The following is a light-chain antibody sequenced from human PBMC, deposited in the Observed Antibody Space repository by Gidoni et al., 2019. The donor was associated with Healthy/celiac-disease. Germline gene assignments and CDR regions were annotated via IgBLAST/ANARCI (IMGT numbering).Light chain of an antibody. V-gene: IGKV1-33*01. CDR2: DAS. CDR1: QDISNY. Sequence: DIQMTQSPSSLSASVGDRVTITCQASQDISNYLNWYQQKPGKAPKLLIYDASNLETGVPSRFSGSGSGTDFTFTISSLQPEDIATYYCQQDENLPLGFTFGPGTKVDIK. CDR3: QQDENLPLGFT. J-gene: IGKJ3*01.